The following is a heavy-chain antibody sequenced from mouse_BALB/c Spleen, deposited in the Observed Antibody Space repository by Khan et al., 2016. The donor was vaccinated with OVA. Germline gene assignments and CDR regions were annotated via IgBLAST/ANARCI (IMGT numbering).Heavy chain of an antibody. CDR2: INTYTGET. V-gene: IGHV9-3-1*01. CDR3: TRFHGGY. J-gene: IGHJ2*01. CDR1: GYTFTNYV. Sequence: QIQLVQSGPELKKPGETVKISCKASGYTFTNYVMNWVKQSPGKGLKWMGWINTYTGETTYADDFKGRFAFSLETSASTAYLQINSLKHEDTATXVGTRFHGGYWGQGTTLTVSS.